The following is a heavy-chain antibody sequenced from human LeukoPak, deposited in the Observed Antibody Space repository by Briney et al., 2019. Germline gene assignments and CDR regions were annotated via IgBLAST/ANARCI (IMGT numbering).Heavy chain of an antibody. Sequence: SETLSLTCTVSGGSISSYYWSWIRQPPGKGLEWIGYISYSGSTNYNPSLKSRVTISVDTSKNQFSLKLSSVTAADTAVYYCARQRRQLRDFDIWGQGTMVTVSS. J-gene: IGHJ3*02. CDR3: ARQRRQLRDFDI. CDR1: GGSISSYY. CDR2: ISYSGST. V-gene: IGHV4-59*01. D-gene: IGHD5-24*01.